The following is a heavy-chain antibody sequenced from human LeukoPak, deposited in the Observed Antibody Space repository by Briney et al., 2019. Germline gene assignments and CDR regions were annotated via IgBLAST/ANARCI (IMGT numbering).Heavy chain of an antibody. V-gene: IGHV4-38-2*02. CDR1: GFTFSSYA. CDR3: AREVYDKSYYMDV. D-gene: IGHD5/OR15-5a*01. CDR2: IYYSGST. J-gene: IGHJ6*03. Sequence: KTGGSLRLSCAASGFTFSSYAMHWVRQPPGKGLEWIGSIYYSGSTYYNPSLKSRVTISVDTSKNQFSLKLSSVTAADTAVYYCAREVYDKSYYMDVWGKGTTVTVSS.